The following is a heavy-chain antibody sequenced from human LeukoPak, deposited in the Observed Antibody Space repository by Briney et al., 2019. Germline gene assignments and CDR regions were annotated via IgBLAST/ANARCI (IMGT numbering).Heavy chain of an antibody. CDR3: AKDLGGSATTV. Sequence: GGSLRLSCAASGFTFEDHDMHWVRQAPGKGLEWVSSISWSGDRMGYADAVKGRFTISRDNAKNSLFLQMNSLRVEDTALYYCAKDLGGSATTVWGQGTLVTVSS. D-gene: IGHD2-2*01. CDR2: ISWSGDRM. CDR1: GFTFEDHD. V-gene: IGHV3-9*01. J-gene: IGHJ4*02.